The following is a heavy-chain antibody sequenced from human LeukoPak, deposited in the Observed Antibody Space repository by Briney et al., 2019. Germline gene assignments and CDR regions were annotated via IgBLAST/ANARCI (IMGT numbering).Heavy chain of an antibody. D-gene: IGHD6-13*01. CDR3: ARAGANGIEAAGSLRY. J-gene: IGHJ4*02. V-gene: IGHV4-59*01. Sequence: SETLSLTCTVSGGSFSTYYWSWIRQPPGKGLEWIGYIYYTGTANYNPSLKSRVTISVDTSKNQFSLKVSSVTAADTAVYYCARAGANGIEAAGSLRYWGQGTLVTVSS. CDR1: GGSFSTYY. CDR2: IYYTGTA.